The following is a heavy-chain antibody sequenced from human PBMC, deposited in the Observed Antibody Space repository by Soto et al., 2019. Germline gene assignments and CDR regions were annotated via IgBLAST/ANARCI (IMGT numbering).Heavy chain of an antibody. CDR3: ARRSRLYDGSGKDDFHI. Sequence: PSETLSLTCTVSGGSISSSSFYWDWIRQPPGKALEWIGSIFYSGTTYYSPSLKSRVTISADTSENQFSVRLSSVTAADTAVYYCARRSRLYDGSGKDDFHIWGQGTMVTVSS. CDR2: IFYSGTT. D-gene: IGHD3-22*01. V-gene: IGHV4-39*01. CDR1: GGSISSSSFY. J-gene: IGHJ3*02.